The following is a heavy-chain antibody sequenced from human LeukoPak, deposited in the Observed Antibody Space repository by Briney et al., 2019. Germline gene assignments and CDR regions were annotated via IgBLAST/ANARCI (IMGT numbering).Heavy chain of an antibody. J-gene: IGHJ6*02. V-gene: IGHV4-30-4*01. D-gene: IGHD3-10*02. Sequence: SETLSLTCTVSGGSISSGDYYWSWIRQPPGKGLEWIGYLYYSGSTYYNPSLKSRVTISVDTSKKQFSLKLSSVTAADTAVYYCARLFGIYYYYGMDVWGQGTTVTVSS. CDR1: GGSISSGDYY. CDR2: LYYSGST. CDR3: ARLFGIYYYYGMDV.